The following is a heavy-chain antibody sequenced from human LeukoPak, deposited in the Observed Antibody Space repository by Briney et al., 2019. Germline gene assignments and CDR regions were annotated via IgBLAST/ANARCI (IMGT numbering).Heavy chain of an antibody. D-gene: IGHD2/OR15-2a*01. CDR1: GYTFTSYA. CDR2: SNAGNGNT. V-gene: IGHV1-3*02. Sequence: ASVKVSCKASGYTFTSYAMHWVRQAPGQRLEWMGWSNAGNGNTKYSQEFQGRVTITRDTSASTAYMELSSLRSEDMAVYYCARNTAYFNYGMDVWGQGTTVTVSS. CDR3: ARNTAYFNYGMDV. J-gene: IGHJ6*02.